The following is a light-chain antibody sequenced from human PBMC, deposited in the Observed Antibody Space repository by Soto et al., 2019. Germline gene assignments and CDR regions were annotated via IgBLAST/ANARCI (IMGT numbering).Light chain of an antibody. CDR3: QQYGSSTT. Sequence: EIVLTQSPGTLSLSPGDRATLSCRASQSVPSNYVAWYQQKSGQAPRPLMFGASIRAAGVPDRFSGSRSGTDFTLTISRLEPEDFAVYHCQQYGSSTTFGQGTKVEI. CDR2: GAS. V-gene: IGKV3-20*01. J-gene: IGKJ1*01. CDR1: QSVPSNY.